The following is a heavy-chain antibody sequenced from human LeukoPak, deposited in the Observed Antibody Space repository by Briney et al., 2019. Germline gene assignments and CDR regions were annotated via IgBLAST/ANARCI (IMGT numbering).Heavy chain of an antibody. CDR3: TRDLEVLWLARGVAFDV. D-gene: IGHD6-19*01. J-gene: IGHJ3*01. Sequence: PSETLSLTCTVSGDSISSRSYSWGWIRQPPGKGLEWIGEIYDSVTINSTPSIQSRVILSLDKSKKQFFLKMTSVAAADTAVYLCTRDLEVLWLARGVAFDVWGQGTTVVVSS. V-gene: IGHV4-39*07. CDR1: GDSISSRSYS. CDR2: IYDSVTI.